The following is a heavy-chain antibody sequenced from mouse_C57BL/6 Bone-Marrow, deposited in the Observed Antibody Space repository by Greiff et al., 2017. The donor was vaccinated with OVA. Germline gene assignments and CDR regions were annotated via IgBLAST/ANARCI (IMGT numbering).Heavy chain of an antibody. CDR2: IDPSDSYT. V-gene: IGHV1-50*01. J-gene: IGHJ4*01. CDR3: AREGYAMDY. Sequence: QVQLQQPGAELVKPGASVKLSCKASGYTFTSYWMQWVKQRPGQGLAWIGEIDPSDSYTNYNQKFKGKATLTVDTSSSTAYMQLSSLTSEDSAVYYCAREGYAMDYWGQGTSVTVSS. CDR1: GYTFTSYW.